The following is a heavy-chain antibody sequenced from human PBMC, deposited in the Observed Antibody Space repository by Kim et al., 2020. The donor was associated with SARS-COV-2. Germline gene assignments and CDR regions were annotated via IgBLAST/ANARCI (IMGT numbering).Heavy chain of an antibody. D-gene: IGHD2-15*01. CDR1: GFTFRDYS. CDR3: AKLGRAYSSHGPFDI. V-gene: IGHV3-9*01. J-gene: IGHJ3*02. Sequence: GGSLRLSCAASGFTFRDYSMHWVRQTSGKGLEWISGISWNSGTIGYADSVKGRFTISRDNAKNSLYLRMNSLRAEDTAFYYCAKLGRAYSSHGPFDIWGQGTMVTVSS. CDR2: ISWNSGTI.